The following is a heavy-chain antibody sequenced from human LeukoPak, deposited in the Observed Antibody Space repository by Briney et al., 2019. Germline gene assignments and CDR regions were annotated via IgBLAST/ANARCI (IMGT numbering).Heavy chain of an antibody. D-gene: IGHD6-13*01. Sequence: GAFIRFDGSNKYYADSVKGRFTISRDNSKNTLYLQMNSLRAEDTAVYYCASYSSSWYYFDYWGQGTLVTVSS. CDR3: ASYSSSWYYFDY. CDR2: IRFDGSNK. J-gene: IGHJ4*02. V-gene: IGHV3-30*02.